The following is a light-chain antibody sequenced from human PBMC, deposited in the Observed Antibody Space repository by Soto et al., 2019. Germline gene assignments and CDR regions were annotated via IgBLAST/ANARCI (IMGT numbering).Light chain of an antibody. J-gene: IGKJ4*01. Sequence: DIVMTQSPLSLPVTPGEPASISCRSSQSLLHSNGYNYLDWYLQKPGQSPQLLIYLGSNRASGVPDRFSGSGSGTDFTLKISRVEAEDVGVYYCMQALQTPRVFGGGTKVDI. CDR2: LGS. CDR1: QSLLHSNGYNY. V-gene: IGKV2-28*01. CDR3: MQALQTPRV.